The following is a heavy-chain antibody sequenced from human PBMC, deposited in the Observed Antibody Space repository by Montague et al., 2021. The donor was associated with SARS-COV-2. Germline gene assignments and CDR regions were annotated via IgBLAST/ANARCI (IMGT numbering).Heavy chain of an antibody. CDR1: GDSMTSGSHF. D-gene: IGHD2-2*01. CDR2: IQTSGTS. CDR3: ARDRPESWRISPGPAGLFATVVHSASGMDV. J-gene: IGHJ6*02. Sequence: TLSLTCTVSGDSMTSGSHFWTWIRQPAGKGLEWIGHIQTSGTSNYNPSLRDRITLSIDTSRNQFSLGLRSVTAADTAVYYWARDRPESWRISPGPAGLFATVVHSASGMDVWGRGTTVIVS. V-gene: IGHV4-61*09.